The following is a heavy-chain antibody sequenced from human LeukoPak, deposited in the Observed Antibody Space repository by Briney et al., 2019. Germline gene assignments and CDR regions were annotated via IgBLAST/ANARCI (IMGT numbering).Heavy chain of an antibody. CDR2: ISGSGGST. V-gene: IGHV3-23*01. CDR1: GFTFSSYA. Sequence: PGGSLRLSCAASGFTFSSYAMSWVRQAPGKGLEWVSAISGSGGSTYYADSVKGRFTISRDNSENTLYLQMNSLRAEDTAVYYCAKTDLPHGSGSYYSFDYWGQGTLVTVSS. D-gene: IGHD3-10*01. J-gene: IGHJ4*02. CDR3: AKTDLPHGSGSYYSFDY.